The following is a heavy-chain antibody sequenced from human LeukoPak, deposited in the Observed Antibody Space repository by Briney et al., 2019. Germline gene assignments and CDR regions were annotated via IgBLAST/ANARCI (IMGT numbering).Heavy chain of an antibody. J-gene: IGHJ4*02. CDR2: IKRKTDGETT. CDR3: ATASSGLFY. CDR1: GLTFSNAW. D-gene: IGHD3-16*01. V-gene: IGHV3-15*01. Sequence: PGGSLRLSCAASGLTFSNAWMSWVRQAPGGGLEWVGRIKRKTDGETTGYVAPVKGRFAISRDDSKNTLYLQMNSLKTEDTGVYYCATASSGLFYWGQGTLVTVSS.